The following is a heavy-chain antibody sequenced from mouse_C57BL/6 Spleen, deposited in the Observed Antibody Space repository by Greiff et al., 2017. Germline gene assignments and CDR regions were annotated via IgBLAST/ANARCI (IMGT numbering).Heavy chain of an antibody. J-gene: IGHJ4*01. CDR3: ARSWLRAMDD. D-gene: IGHD2-2*01. Sequence: QVQLKQPGAELVKPGASVKMSCKASGYTFTSYWITWVKQRPGQGLEWIGDIYPGSGSTNYNEKFKSKATLTVDTSSSTAYMQLSSLTSEDSAVYYCARSWLRAMDDWGQGTSVTVSS. CDR2: IYPGSGST. CDR1: GYTFTSYW. V-gene: IGHV1-55*01.